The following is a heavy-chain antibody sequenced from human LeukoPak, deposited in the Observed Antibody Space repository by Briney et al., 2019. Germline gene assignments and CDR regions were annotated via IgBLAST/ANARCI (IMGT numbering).Heavy chain of an antibody. D-gene: IGHD3-22*01. CDR3: ARTVELYYYDSSGYYFY. CDR1: GYTFTSYA. Sequence: ASVKVSCKASGYTFTSYAMHWVRQAPGQRLEWMGWINAGNGNTKYSQKFQGRVTITADESTSTAYMELSSLRSEDTAVYYCARTVELYYYDSSGYYFYWGQGTLVTVSS. CDR2: INAGNGNT. V-gene: IGHV1-3*01. J-gene: IGHJ4*02.